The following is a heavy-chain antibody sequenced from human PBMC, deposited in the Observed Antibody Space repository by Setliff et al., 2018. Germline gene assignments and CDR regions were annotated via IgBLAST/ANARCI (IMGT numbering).Heavy chain of an antibody. D-gene: IGHD5-18*01. CDR2: INPNSGGT. J-gene: IGHJ4*02. CDR1: GYTFTGYY. Sequence: ASVKVSCKASGYTFTGYYMHWVRQAPGQGLEWMGRINPNSGGTNYAQKFQGRVTMTWDTSISTAYMELSRLRSDDTAVYYCARDISYGKIDYWGQGTLVTVSS. CDR3: ARDISYGKIDY. V-gene: IGHV1-2*06.